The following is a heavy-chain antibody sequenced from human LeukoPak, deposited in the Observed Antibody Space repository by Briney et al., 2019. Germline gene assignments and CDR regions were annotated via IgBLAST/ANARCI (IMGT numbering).Heavy chain of an antibody. D-gene: IGHD4-17*01. Sequence: PGRSLRLFRGVSGFPHRNCWLRGGRHARAGVVEWVGRITNKTDGGTTDYAAPVKGRFTISRDDSKNTLYLQMNSLKTEDTAVYYCTTDQYSSWEAYGDYAKWGQGTLVTVSS. J-gene: IGHJ4*02. CDR1: GFPHRNCW. CDR3: TTDQYSSWEAYGDYAK. CDR2: ITNKTDGGTT. V-gene: IGHV3-15*01.